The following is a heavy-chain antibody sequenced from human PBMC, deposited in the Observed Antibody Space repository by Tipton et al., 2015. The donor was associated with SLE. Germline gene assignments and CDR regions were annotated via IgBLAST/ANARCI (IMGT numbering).Heavy chain of an antibody. V-gene: IGHV3-7*01. CDR3: ASLVVAATGEAFDI. Sequence: SLRLSCAASGFTSTSYAMSLVRQAPGKGLEWVANIKQDGSEKYYVDSVKGRFTISRDNAKNSLYMQMNSLRADDTAVYYCASLVVAATGEAFDIWGQGTMVTVSS. CDR1: GFTSTSYA. D-gene: IGHD2-15*01. CDR2: IKQDGSEK. J-gene: IGHJ3*02.